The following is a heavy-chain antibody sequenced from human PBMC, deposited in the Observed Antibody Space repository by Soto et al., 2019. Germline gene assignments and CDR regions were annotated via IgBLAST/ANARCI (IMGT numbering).Heavy chain of an antibody. D-gene: IGHD6-13*01. CDR2: IYYSGST. V-gene: IGHV4-59*01. J-gene: IGHJ4*02. Sequence: QVQLQESGPGLVKPSETLSLTCTVSGGSISSYYWSWIRQPPGKGLEWIGYIYYSGSTNYNPSLKSRVTISVDTSMNQFSLKLSSVTAADTAVYYGARGGYSSSWYHPYFDYWGQGTLVTVSS. CDR1: GGSISSYY. CDR3: ARGGYSSSWYHPYFDY.